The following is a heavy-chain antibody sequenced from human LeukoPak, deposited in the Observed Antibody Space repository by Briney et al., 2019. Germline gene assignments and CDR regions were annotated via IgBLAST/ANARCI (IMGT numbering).Heavy chain of an antibody. CDR1: GFTFSSYW. CDR3: ARGGFYTDPDAFDV. V-gene: IGHV3-7*04. Sequence: PGGSLRLSCAASGFTFSSYWMSWVRQAPGKGREWVANIKQDGSEKYYVDSVKGQFTISRDNTKNTLCMEMNRLRVEDTAGYYSARGGFYTDPDAFDVWGQGTMVTVSS. CDR2: IKQDGSEK. D-gene: IGHD2/OR15-2a*01. J-gene: IGHJ3*01.